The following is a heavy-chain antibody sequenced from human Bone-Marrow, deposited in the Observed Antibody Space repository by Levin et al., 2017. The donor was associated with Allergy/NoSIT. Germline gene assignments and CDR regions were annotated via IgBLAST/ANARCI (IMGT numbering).Heavy chain of an antibody. D-gene: IGHD3-16*02. CDR1: GSSIGSGYY. J-gene: IGHJ4*02. CDR2: IYHTGST. V-gene: IGHV4-38-2*01. CDR3: ARARADSLWGSFRS. Sequence: LSQTLSLTCAVSGSSIGSGYYWGWIRQSPGKGLEWIGSIYHTGSTYYNTSLKSRVAISVDTSKSQFSLRLTSVTAADTAVYFCARARADSLWGSFRSWGQGTRVTVSS.